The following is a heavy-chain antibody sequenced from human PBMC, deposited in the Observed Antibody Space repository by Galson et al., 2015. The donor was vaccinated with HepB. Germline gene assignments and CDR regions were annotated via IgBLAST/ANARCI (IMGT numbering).Heavy chain of an antibody. D-gene: IGHD6-19*01. CDR2: TYYRSKWYN. J-gene: IGHJ4*02. CDR1: GDSVSSNSAA. V-gene: IGHV6-1*01. Sequence: CAISGDSVSSNSAAWNWIRQSPSRGLEWLGRTYYRSKWYNDYAVSVKSRITINPDTSKNQFSLQLNSVTPEDTAVYYCARLAPGAVAFYFDYWGQGTLVTVSS. CDR3: ARLAPGAVAFYFDY.